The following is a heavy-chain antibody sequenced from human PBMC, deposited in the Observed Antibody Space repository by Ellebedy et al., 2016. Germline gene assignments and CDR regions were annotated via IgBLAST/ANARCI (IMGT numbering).Heavy chain of an antibody. CDR2: ISYDGSNK. Sequence: GGSLRLSXAASGFTFSSYAMHWVRQAPGKGLEWVAVISYDGSNKYYADSVKGRFTISRDNSKNTLYLQMNSLRAEDTAVYYCASGGSFYPWGQGTLVTVSS. CDR3: ASGGSFYP. D-gene: IGHD3-16*01. J-gene: IGHJ5*02. CDR1: GFTFSSYA. V-gene: IGHV3-30-3*01.